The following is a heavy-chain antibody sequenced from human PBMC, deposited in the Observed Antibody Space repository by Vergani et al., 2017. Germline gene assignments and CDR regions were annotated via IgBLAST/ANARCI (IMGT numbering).Heavy chain of an antibody. V-gene: IGHV4-59*01. CDR3: GRAYLGYYDSSGYYYPPTFDY. CDR1: GGSISSYY. J-gene: IGHJ4*02. D-gene: IGHD3-22*01. Sequence: QVQLQESGPGLVKPSETLSLTCTVSGGSISSYYWSWIRQPPGKGLEWIGYIYYSGSTNYNPSLKSRVTISVDTSKNQFSLKLSSVTAADTAVYYCGRAYLGYYDSSGYYYPPTFDYWGQGTLVTVSS. CDR2: IYYSGST.